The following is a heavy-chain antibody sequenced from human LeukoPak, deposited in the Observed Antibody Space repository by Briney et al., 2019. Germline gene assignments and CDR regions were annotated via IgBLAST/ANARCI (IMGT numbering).Heavy chain of an antibody. CDR2: IKSKSDSGTT. CDR1: GFTFSHAW. V-gene: IGHV3-15*01. J-gene: IGHJ6*03. Sequence: GGSLRLSCAASGFTFSHAWMSWVRQAPGKGLEWFGRIKSKSDSGTTDYAAPVKGRFTISRDDSKNTLYLQMNSLKTEDTAVYYCTTVGVATNTYYYYYYMDVWGKGTTVTISS. D-gene: IGHD5-12*01. CDR3: TTVGVATNTYYYYYYMDV.